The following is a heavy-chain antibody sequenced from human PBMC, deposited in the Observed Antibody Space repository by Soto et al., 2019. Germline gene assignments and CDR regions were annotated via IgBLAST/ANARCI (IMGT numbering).Heavy chain of an antibody. CDR1: EFTFSNYA. D-gene: IGHD2-15*01. CDR2: ISDNGGTT. CDR3: AKDYCSGGRCYDAFDI. Sequence: GGSLRLSCAASEFTFSNYAMSWVRQAPGKGLEWVSSISDNGGTTYYADSVKGRFTISRDNSKNTLYLQMNSLRAEDTAVYYCAKDYCSGGRCYDAFDIWGQGTMVTVS. V-gene: IGHV3-23*01. J-gene: IGHJ3*02.